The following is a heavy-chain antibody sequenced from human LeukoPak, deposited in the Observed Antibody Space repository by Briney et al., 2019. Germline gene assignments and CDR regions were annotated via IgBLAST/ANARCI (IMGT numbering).Heavy chain of an antibody. Sequence: SETLSLTCAVYGGSFSGYYWSWIRQPPGKGLEWIGEINHSGSTNYNPSLKSRVTISVDTSKNQFSLKLSSVTAADTAVYYCARALYCSSTSCYTGSSHAFDIWGQGTMVTVSS. D-gene: IGHD2-2*02. J-gene: IGHJ3*02. CDR3: ARALYCSSTSCYTGSSHAFDI. CDR1: GGSFSGYY. CDR2: INHSGST. V-gene: IGHV4-34*01.